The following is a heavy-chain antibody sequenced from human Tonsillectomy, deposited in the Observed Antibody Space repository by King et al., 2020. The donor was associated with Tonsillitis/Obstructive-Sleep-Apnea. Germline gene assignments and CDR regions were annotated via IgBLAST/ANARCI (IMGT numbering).Heavy chain of an antibody. CDR1: GGSVSSSTYY. D-gene: IGHD6-6*01. CDR2: VYYNGIT. V-gene: IGHV4-39*01. J-gene: IGHJ6*03. Sequence: LQLQESGPGLVKPSETLSLTCTVSGGSVSSSTYYWGWIRQPPGKGLEWIGTVYYNGITYYNPSLKSRATVSVDTSTNQFSLQLSSVTAADTAVYYCVQPQPHTSSAYYYYVDVWGKGNAVTVSS. CDR3: VQPQPHTSSAYYYYVDV.